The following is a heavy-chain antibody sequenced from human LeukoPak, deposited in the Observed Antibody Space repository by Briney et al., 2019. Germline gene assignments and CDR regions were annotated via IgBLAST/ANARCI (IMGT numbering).Heavy chain of an antibody. Sequence: ASVKVSCKASGYTFTSYDINWVRQATGQGLEWMGWMNPNSGNTGYAQKFQGRVTMTRNTSISTAYMELSSLKSEDTAVYYCARTYYDILTGYFPWGQGTLVTVSS. CDR1: GYTFTSYD. CDR2: MNPNSGNT. V-gene: IGHV1-8*01. D-gene: IGHD3-9*01. CDR3: ARTYYDILTGYFP. J-gene: IGHJ5*02.